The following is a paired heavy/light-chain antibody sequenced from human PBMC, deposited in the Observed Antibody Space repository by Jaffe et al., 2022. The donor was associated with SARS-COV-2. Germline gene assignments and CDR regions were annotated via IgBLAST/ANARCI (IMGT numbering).Light chain of an antibody. CDR2: EGT. CDR3: CSYAGSRSYL. CDR1: SSDVGSYNL. J-gene: IGLJ1*01. V-gene: IGLV2-23*01. Sequence: QSALTQPASVSGSPGQSITISCTGSSSDVGSYNLVSWYQQHPGKAPKLMIYEGTKRPSGVSNRFSGSKSGNTASLTISGLQAEDEADYYCCSYAGSRSYLFGTGTKVTVL.
Heavy chain of an antibody. Sequence: EVQLLESGGGLVQPGGSLRLSCAASGFTFSSYAMSWVRQAPGKGLEWVSAISSSGGNTYYADSVKGRFTISRDNSKNTVYLQMDSLRAEDTAIYYCAREQKITTTTVAFDIWGQGTMVTVSS. J-gene: IGHJ3*02. CDR2: ISSSGGNT. CDR1: GFTFSSYA. D-gene: IGHD1-7*01. V-gene: IGHV3-23*01. CDR3: AREQKITTTTVAFDI.